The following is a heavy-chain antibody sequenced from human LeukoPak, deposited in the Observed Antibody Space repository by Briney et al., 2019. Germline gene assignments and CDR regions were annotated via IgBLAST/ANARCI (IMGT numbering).Heavy chain of an antibody. CDR2: IFDGQTI. V-gene: IGHV4-34*12. J-gene: IGHJ4*02. Sequence: SETLSLTCAVSGESLNYYYWSWIRQSPGKGLEWIGDIFDGQTINYNPSLKSRVTISAATSSQQFSLNLKSVTAADTAVYFCASGAWATRLNSWAQGALVTVSS. CDR1: GESLNYYY. D-gene: IGHD5-24*01. CDR3: ASGAWATRLNS.